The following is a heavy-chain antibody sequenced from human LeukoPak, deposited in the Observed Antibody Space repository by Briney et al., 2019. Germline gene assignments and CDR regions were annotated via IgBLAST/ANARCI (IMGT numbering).Heavy chain of an antibody. D-gene: IGHD6-13*01. CDR3: AKKVTSSWTHNSFCDY. J-gene: IGHJ4*02. CDR2: ISYDGSNK. V-gene: IGHV3-30*18. CDR1: GFTFSSYG. Sequence: GRSLRLSCAASGFTFSSYGMHWVRQAPGKGLEWVAVISYDGSNKYYADSVKGRFTISRDNSKNTLYLQMNSLRAEDTAVYYCAKKVTSSWTHNSFCDYWGQGTLVTVSS.